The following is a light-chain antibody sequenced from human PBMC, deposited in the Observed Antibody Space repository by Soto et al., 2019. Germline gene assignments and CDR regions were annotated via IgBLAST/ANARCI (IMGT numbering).Light chain of an antibody. CDR3: QQSNTYPLT. V-gene: IGKV1-5*03. J-gene: IGKJ4*01. CDR2: KAS. CDR1: QSISTW. Sequence: DIPMTQSPSTLSASVGDRVTITCRASQSISTWLAWYQQKPGKAPKLLIYKASSLEGGVPSRFSGSGSGTEFNITISSLQPDDFATYYCQQSNTYPLTFGGGNTVEIK.